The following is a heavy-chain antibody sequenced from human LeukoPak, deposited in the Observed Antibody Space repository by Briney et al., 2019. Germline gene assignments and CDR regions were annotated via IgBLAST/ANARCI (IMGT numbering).Heavy chain of an antibody. CDR1: GFTFSSYG. CDR2: IRYDGSNK. V-gene: IGHV3-30*02. D-gene: IGHD3-10*01. Sequence: PGGSLRLSCAASGFTFSSYGMHWVRQAPGKGLEWVAFIRYDGSNKYYADSVKGRFTISRDNAKNSLYLQMNSLRAEDTAVYYCARDRRLYYYGSGIKTTWGQGTLVTVSS. J-gene: IGHJ4*02. CDR3: ARDRRLYYYGSGIKTT.